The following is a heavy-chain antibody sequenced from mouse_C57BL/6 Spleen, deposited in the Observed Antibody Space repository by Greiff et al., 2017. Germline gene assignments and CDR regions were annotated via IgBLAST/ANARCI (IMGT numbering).Heavy chain of an antibody. V-gene: IGHV1-63*01. CDR1: GYTFTNYW. CDR2: IYPGGGYT. D-gene: IGHD1-1*01. Sequence: VQGVESGAELVRPGTSVKMSCKASGYTFTNYWIGWAKQRPGHGLEWIGDIYPGGGYTNYNEKFKGKATLTADKSSSTAYMQFSSLTSEDSAIYYCARWDYGSPWYFDVWGTGTTVTVSS. J-gene: IGHJ1*03. CDR3: ARWDYGSPWYFDV.